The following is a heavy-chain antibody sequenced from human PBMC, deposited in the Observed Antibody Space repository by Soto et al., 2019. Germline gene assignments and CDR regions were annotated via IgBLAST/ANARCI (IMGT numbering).Heavy chain of an antibody. CDR3: AKDNGDCESYYYYGMDV. D-gene: IGHD2-21*02. Sequence: ASVKVSCKVSGYTLTELSMHWVRQAPGKGLEWMGGFNPEDGETIYAQKFQGRVTMTEDTSTDTAYMELSSLRSEDTAVYYCAKDNGDCESYYYYGMDVWGQGTTVTVSS. V-gene: IGHV1-24*01. CDR1: GYTLTELS. J-gene: IGHJ6*02. CDR2: FNPEDGET.